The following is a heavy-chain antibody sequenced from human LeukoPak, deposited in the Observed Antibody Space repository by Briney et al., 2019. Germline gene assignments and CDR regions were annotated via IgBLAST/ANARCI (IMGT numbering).Heavy chain of an antibody. D-gene: IGHD3-3*01. J-gene: IGHJ6*03. CDR3: AKNGVWSGYYPYYYYYYMDV. V-gene: IGHV3-33*06. Sequence: PGRSLRLSCAASGFTFSSYGMHRVRQAPGKGLEWVAVIWYDGSNKYYADSVKGRFTISRDNSKNTLYLQMNSLRAEDTAVYYCAKNGVWSGYYPYYYYYYMDVWGKGTTVTVPS. CDR1: GFTFSSYG. CDR2: IWYDGSNK.